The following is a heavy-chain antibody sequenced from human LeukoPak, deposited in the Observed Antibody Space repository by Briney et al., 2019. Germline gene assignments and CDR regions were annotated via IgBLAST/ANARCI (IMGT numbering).Heavy chain of an antibody. V-gene: IGHV4-4*07. D-gene: IGHD3-10*01. J-gene: IGHJ4*02. Sequence: TSETLSLTCTVSGGSINNYYWSWIRQPAGKGLEWIGRVYTSGSTNYNPSLKSRVTMSVDTSKNQISLKLSSATAADTAVYYCARFLYGSGNDYWGQGTLVTVSS. CDR3: ARFLYGSGNDY. CDR1: GGSINNYY. CDR2: VYTSGST.